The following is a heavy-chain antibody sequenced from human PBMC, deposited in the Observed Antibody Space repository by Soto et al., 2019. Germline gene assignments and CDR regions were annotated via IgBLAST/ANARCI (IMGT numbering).Heavy chain of an antibody. V-gene: IGHV1-69*04. CDR2: IIPILGIA. CDR1: GGTFSSYT. Sequence: GASVKVSCKASGGTFSSYTISWVRQAPGQGLEWMGRIIPILGIANYAQKFQGRVTITADKSTSTAYMELSSLRSEDTAVYYCARDGGWFGELLYSGMDVWGQGTTVTVSS. D-gene: IGHD3-10*01. J-gene: IGHJ6*02. CDR3: ARDGGWFGELLYSGMDV.